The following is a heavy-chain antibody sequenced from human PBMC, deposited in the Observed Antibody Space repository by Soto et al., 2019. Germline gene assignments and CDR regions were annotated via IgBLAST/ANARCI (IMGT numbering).Heavy chain of an antibody. CDR1: GFTFTSSA. J-gene: IGHJ6*02. V-gene: IGHV1-58*01. Sequence: SVKVSCKASGFTFTSSAVQWVRQARGQRLEWIGWIVVGSGNTNYAQKFQERVTITRDMSTSTAYMELSSLRSEDTAVYYCAAGRYSSSWYYYYGMDVWGQGTTVTVSS. CDR3: AAGRYSSSWYYYYGMDV. D-gene: IGHD6-13*01. CDR2: IVVGSGNT.